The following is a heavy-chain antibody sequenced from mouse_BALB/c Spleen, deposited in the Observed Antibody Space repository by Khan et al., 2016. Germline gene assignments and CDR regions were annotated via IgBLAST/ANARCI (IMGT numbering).Heavy chain of an antibody. J-gene: IGHJ2*01. V-gene: IGHV4-1*02. CDR2: INPDSSTI. D-gene: IGHD1-2*01. CDR1: GFDFSRYW. CDR3: ARLHYYGYMNY. Sequence: EVKLLESGGGLVQPGGSLKPSCAASGFDFSRYWMSWVRQAPGKGLEWIGEINPDSSTINYTPSLKDKFIISRDNAKNKLYLQMSKVRSEDTALYYCARLHYYGYMNYWGQGTTLTVSS.